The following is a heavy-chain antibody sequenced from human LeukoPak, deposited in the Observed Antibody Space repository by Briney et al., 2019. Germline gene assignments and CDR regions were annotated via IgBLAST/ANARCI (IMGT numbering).Heavy chain of an antibody. V-gene: IGHV4-4*07. CDR1: GGSISSYY. CDR2: IYTSGST. Sequence: SETLSLTCTVSGGSISSYYWSWIRQPAGKGLEWIGRIYTSGSTNYNPSLKSRVTMSVDTSKNQFSLKLSSVTAADTAVYYCASTYSNYYYYYYMDVWGKGTTVTVSS. CDR3: ASTYSNYYYYYYMDV. D-gene: IGHD4-11*01. J-gene: IGHJ6*03.